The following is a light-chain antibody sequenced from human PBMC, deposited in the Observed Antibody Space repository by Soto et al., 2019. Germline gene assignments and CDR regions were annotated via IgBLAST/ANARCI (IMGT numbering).Light chain of an antibody. V-gene: IGLV2-14*01. Sequence: QSALTQPASVSGSPGQSITISCTGTSSDVGGYNYVSWYQQHPGKAPKLMIYDVSNRPSGVSNRFSGSKSGNTASLTISGLQAEDKADYYCSSYTSSSFYVFGTGTKVTVL. CDR2: DVS. CDR1: SSDVGGYNY. CDR3: SSYTSSSFYV. J-gene: IGLJ1*01.